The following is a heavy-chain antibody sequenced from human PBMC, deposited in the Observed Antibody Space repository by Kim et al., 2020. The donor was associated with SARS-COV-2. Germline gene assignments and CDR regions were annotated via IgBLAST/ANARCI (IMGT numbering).Heavy chain of an antibody. V-gene: IGHV3-30-3*01. CDR3: ARDPDSGSYYNDAFDI. CDR1: GFPFSSYA. D-gene: IGHD3-10*01. Sequence: GGSLRLSCAASGFPFSSYAMHWVRQAPGKGLEWVAVISYDGNNKYYADSVKGRFTISRDNSKNTLYVQMNSLSAEDTAVYYCARDPDSGSYYNDAFDIWGQGTMVTVSS. J-gene: IGHJ3*02. CDR2: ISYDGNNK.